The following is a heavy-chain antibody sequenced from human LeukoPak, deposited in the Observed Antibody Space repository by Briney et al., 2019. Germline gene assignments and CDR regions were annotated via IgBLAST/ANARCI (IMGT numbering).Heavy chain of an antibody. CDR3: ARGNTAMVPRYWYFDL. CDR2: INWNSGSK. CDR1: GFTFDDYA. V-gene: IGHV3-9*01. Sequence: GGSLRLSCAASGFTFDDYAIHWVRQAPGKGLEWVSGINWNSGSKHYADSVKGRFTISRDNAKNSLYLQMNSLRAEDTAVYYCARGNTAMVPRYWYFDLWGRGTLVTVSS. D-gene: IGHD5-18*01. J-gene: IGHJ2*01.